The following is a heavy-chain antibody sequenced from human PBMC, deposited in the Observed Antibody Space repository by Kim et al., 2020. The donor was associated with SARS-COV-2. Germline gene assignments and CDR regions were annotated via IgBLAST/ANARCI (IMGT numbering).Heavy chain of an antibody. V-gene: IGHV4-59*13. CDR1: GGSISSYY. J-gene: IGHJ6*02. Sequence: SETLSLTCTVSGGSISSYYWSWIRQPPGKGLEWIGYIYYSGSTNYNPSLKSRVTISVDTSKNQFSLKLSSVTAADTAVYYCARGTDYYYYYGMDVWGQGTTVTVSS. CDR3: ARGTDYYYYYGMDV. CDR2: IYYSGST.